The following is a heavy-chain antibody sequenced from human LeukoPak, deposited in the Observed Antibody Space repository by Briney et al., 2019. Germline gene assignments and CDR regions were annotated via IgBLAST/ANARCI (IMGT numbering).Heavy chain of an antibody. CDR2: IYYSGST. D-gene: IGHD5-18*01. Sequence: SETLSLTCTVSGGSISSSSYYWGWIRQPPGTGLEWIGSIYYSGSTYYNPSLKSRVTISVDTSKNQFSLKLSSVTAADTAVYYCARRSERGYSHPFDYWGQGTLVTVSS. CDR3: ARRSERGYSHPFDY. V-gene: IGHV4-39*01. CDR1: GGSISSSSYY. J-gene: IGHJ4*02.